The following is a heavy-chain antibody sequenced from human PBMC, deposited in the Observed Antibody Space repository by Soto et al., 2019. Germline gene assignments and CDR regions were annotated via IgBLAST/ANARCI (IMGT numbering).Heavy chain of an antibody. CDR3: SESIAARAYYYYGMDV. CDR1: GGTFSSYA. CDR2: IIPIFGTA. J-gene: IGHJ6*02. Sequence: SVKVSCKASGGTFSSYAISWVRQAPGQGLEWMGGIIPIFGTANYAQKFQGRVTITANESTSTAYMELSSLRSEDTAVYYCSESIAARAYYYYGMDVWGQGTTVTVSS. V-gene: IGHV1-69*13. D-gene: IGHD6-6*01.